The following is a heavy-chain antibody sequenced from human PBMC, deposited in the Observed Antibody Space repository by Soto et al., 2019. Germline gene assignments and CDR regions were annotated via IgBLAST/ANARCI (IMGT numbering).Heavy chain of an antibody. CDR2: ISAYNGNT. V-gene: IGHV1-18*04. Sequence: ASVKVSCKASGYTFTSYGISWVRQAPGQGLEWMGWISAYNGNTNYAQKLQGRVTMTTDTSTSTAYMELRSLRSDDTAVYYCARVGQANYDSSGYGVFDYWGQGTLVTVS. CDR1: GYTFTSYG. D-gene: IGHD3-22*01. CDR3: ARVGQANYDSSGYGVFDY. J-gene: IGHJ4*02.